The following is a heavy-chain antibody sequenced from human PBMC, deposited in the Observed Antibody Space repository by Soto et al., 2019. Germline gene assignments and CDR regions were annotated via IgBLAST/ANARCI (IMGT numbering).Heavy chain of an antibody. CDR2: IIPIFGTA. Sequence: SVKVSCKASGGTFSSYAISWVRQAPGHGLEWMGGIIPIFGTANYAQKLQGRVTMTRDTSISTAYMELSRLRSDDTAVYYCARSRGGMGVVVAGLGMDVWGQGTTVTVSS. J-gene: IGHJ6*02. CDR3: ARSRGGMGVVVAGLGMDV. V-gene: IGHV1-69*05. CDR1: GGTFSSYA. D-gene: IGHD2-15*01.